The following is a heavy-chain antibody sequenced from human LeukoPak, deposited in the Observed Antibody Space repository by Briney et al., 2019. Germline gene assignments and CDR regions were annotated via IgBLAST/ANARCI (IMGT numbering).Heavy chain of an antibody. D-gene: IGHD3-16*02. V-gene: IGHV4-4*07. J-gene: IGHJ3*02. CDR3: ARAPRYYDYVWGSYRQDAFDI. CDR1: GGSISSYY. CDR2: IYTSGST. Sequence: PSETLSLTCTVSGGSISSYYWSWIRQPAGKGLEWIGRIYTSGSTNYNPSLKSRVTMSVDTSKNQFSLKLSSVTAADTAVYYCARAPRYYDYVWGSYRQDAFDIWGQGTMVTVSS.